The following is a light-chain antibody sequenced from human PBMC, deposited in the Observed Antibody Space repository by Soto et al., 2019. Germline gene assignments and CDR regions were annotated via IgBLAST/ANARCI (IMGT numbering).Light chain of an antibody. J-gene: IGKJ1*01. CDR2: DAS. Sequence: EIVLTQFPGTLSFSPGGRYTLSCRASQSVSSSYLAWYQQKPGQAPRLLIYDASNRATGIPARFSGSGSGTDFTLTISRLETEDFAVYYCQQYGSSQTFGQGTKVDIK. CDR1: QSVSSSY. V-gene: IGKV3-20*01. CDR3: QQYGSSQT.